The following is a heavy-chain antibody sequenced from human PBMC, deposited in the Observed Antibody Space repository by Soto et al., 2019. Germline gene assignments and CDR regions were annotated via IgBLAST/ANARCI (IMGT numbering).Heavy chain of an antibody. J-gene: IGHJ6*02. D-gene: IGHD2-2*01. Sequence: SETLSLTCTVSGVSISSGDYYWSWIRQPPGKGLEWIGSIYSSGSTYYNPSLNSRVTVSVDTSKNQFSLKVTSVTAADTAVYYCARLYGYCIRNSCHGHYAMDVWGQGTTVTVSS. CDR1: GVSISSGDYY. V-gene: IGHV4-39*01. CDR2: IYSSGST. CDR3: ARLYGYCIRNSCHGHYAMDV.